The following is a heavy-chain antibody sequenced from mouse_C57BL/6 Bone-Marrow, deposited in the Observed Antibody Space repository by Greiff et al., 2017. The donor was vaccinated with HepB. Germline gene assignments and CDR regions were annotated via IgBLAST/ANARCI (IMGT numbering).Heavy chain of an antibody. CDR2: INPNNGGT. Sequence: DVKLVESGPELVKPGASVKIPCKASGYTFTDYNMDWVKQSHGKSLEWIGDINPNNGGTIYNQKFKGKATLTVDKSSSTAYMELRSLTSEDTAVYYCARRGLITTVVAPPWFAYWGQGTLVTVSA. J-gene: IGHJ3*01. CDR1: GYTFTDYN. CDR3: ARRGLITTVVAPPWFAY. V-gene: IGHV1-18*01. D-gene: IGHD1-1*01.